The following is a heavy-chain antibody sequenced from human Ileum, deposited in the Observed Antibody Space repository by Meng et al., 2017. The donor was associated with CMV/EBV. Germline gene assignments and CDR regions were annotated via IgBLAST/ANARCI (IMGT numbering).Heavy chain of an antibody. Sequence: QVQLVQSGAEMKKPGASVKVSCKPSGYTFTDFYIQWVRQAPGQGLEWTGWINPKSGATIYAQKFQGRVTMTRDTSINTVYMELNSLRSDDTAVYFCARDLWSGISDFFDYWGQGTLVTVAS. V-gene: IGHV1-2*02. D-gene: IGHD3-3*01. CDR2: INPKSGAT. J-gene: IGHJ4*02. CDR1: GYTFTDFY. CDR3: ARDLWSGISDFFDY.